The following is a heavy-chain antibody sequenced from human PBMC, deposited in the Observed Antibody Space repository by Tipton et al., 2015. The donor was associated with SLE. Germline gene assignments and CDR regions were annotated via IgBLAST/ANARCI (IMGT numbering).Heavy chain of an antibody. Sequence: LRLSCAVYGGSFSGYYWSWIRQPPGKGLEWIGEINHSGSTNYNPSLKSRVTISVDTSKNQFSLKLSSVTAADTAVYYCARLGYYGSGSYYRRAYFDYWGQGTLVTVSS. D-gene: IGHD3-10*01. J-gene: IGHJ4*02. CDR2: INHSGST. CDR3: ARLGYYGSGSYYRRAYFDY. CDR1: GGSFSGYY. V-gene: IGHV4-34*01.